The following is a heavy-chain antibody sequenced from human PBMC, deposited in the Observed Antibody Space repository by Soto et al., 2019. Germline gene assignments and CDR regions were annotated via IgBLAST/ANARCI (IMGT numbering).Heavy chain of an antibody. Sequence: EVQLVETGGGLIQPGGSVRLSCAASGFIVSSNYMSWVRQAPGKGLEWVSVIYSGGSGGSTYYADSVKGRFTISRDNSKNTVHLQMNSLRAEDTAVYYCARELHGDPGRFDPWGQGTLVTVSS. CDR2: IYSGGSGGST. V-gene: IGHV3-53*02. J-gene: IGHJ5*02. D-gene: IGHD4-17*01. CDR1: GFIVSSNY. CDR3: ARELHGDPGRFDP.